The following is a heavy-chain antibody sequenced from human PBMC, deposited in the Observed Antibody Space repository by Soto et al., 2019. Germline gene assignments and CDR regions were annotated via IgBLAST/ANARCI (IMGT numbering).Heavy chain of an antibody. CDR3: ARYCSGGSCRLRGYYYYMDV. V-gene: IGHV3-33*01. D-gene: IGHD2-15*01. CDR1: GFTFSSYG. Sequence: PGGSLRLSCAASGFTFSSYGMHWLRQAPGKGLEWVAVIWYDGSNKYYADSVKGRFTISRDNSKNTLYLQMNSLRAEDTAVYYCARYCSGGSCRLRGYYYYMDVWGKGTTVTVSS. J-gene: IGHJ6*03. CDR2: IWYDGSNK.